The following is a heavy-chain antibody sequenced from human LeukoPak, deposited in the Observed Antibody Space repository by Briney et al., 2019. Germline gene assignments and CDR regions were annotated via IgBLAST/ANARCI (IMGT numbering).Heavy chain of an antibody. CDR1: GGSISSSSYY. CDR2: IYYSGST. Sequence: SETLSLTCTVSGGSISSSSYYWGWIRQPPGKGLEWIGSIYYSGSTNYNPSLKSRVTISVDTSKNQFSLKLSSVTAADTAVYYCARGRTGYSSSWYPRRSYMDVWGKGTTVTVSS. V-gene: IGHV4-39*07. J-gene: IGHJ6*03. D-gene: IGHD6-13*01. CDR3: ARGRTGYSSSWYPRRSYMDV.